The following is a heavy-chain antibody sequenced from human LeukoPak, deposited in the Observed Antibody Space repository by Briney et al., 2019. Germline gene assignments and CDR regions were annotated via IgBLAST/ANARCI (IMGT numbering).Heavy chain of an antibody. Sequence: GGSLRLSCAASGFTVSSNYMSWVRQAPGEGLEGVSVIYSGGSTYYADSVKGRFTISSDNSKNTLYLQMNSLSVEDTAVYYCAKGSGGFDPWWDDWGQGTLVTVSS. CDR2: IYSGGST. D-gene: IGHD2-15*01. J-gene: IGHJ4*02. V-gene: IGHV3-53*01. CDR1: GFTVSSNY. CDR3: AKGSGGFDPWWDD.